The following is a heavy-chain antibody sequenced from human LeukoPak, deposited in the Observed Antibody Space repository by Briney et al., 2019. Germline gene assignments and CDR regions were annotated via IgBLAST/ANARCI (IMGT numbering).Heavy chain of an antibody. V-gene: IGHV4-59*08. CDR2: VYYSGST. J-gene: IGHJ4*02. D-gene: IGHD1-26*01. CDR1: SGSSSGYY. Sequence: PSETLSLPCTVSSGSSSGYYWSWIRQPPGKGLEWIGYVYYSGSTNYNPSLKSRVTISVDTSKNQFSLKLNSVTAADTAVYYCARYGGSPSNYFDYWGQGTLVTVSS. CDR3: ARYGGSPSNYFDY.